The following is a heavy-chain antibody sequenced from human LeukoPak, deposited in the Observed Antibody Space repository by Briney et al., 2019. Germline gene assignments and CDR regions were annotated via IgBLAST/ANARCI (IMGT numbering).Heavy chain of an antibody. D-gene: IGHD5-12*01. J-gene: IGHJ4*02. CDR2: ISGKNGNT. CDR1: GYTFTSYG. CDR3: ARGGYSGYDGPISY. V-gene: IGHV1-18*01. Sequence: ASVKVSCKASGYTFTSYGTSWVRQAPGQGLEWRGWISGKNGNTNYAEKLQGRVTMTTDTSTSTAYMELRSLRSNDTAVYYCARGGYSGYDGPISYWGQGTLVTVSS.